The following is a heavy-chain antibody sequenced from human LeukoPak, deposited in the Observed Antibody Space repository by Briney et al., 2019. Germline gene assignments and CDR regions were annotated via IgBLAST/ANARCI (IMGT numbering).Heavy chain of an antibody. CDR3: ARDEVAGTDYFDY. D-gene: IGHD6-19*01. Sequence: PGGSLRLSCAASGFTFSSYAMSWVRQAPGKGLEWVSAISGSGGSTYYADSVKGRFTISRDNSKNTLYLQMNSLRAEDTAVYYCARDEVAGTDYFDYWGQGTLVIVSS. CDR1: GFTFSSYA. V-gene: IGHV3-23*01. CDR2: ISGSGGST. J-gene: IGHJ4*02.